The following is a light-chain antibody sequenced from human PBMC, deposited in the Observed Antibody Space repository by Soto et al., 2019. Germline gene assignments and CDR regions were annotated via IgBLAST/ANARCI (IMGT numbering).Light chain of an antibody. CDR2: KTS. J-gene: IGKJ1*01. V-gene: IGKV1-5*03. CDR3: QQYNTYSPT. Sequence: DTQMTQSPSTLSASVGDRVTITCRASQSISTSMPWYQQRPGTAPKLLIYKTSTLESGVPSRFRGSGSGTEFTLTISSLQPDDFATYYCQQYNTYSPTFGQGTKVEVK. CDR1: QSISTS.